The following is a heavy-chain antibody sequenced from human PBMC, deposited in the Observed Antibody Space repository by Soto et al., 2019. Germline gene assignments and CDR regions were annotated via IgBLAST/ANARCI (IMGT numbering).Heavy chain of an antibody. J-gene: IGHJ4*02. CDR1: GFTFSSYA. CDR2: ISGSGGST. CDR3: AKDSVVVVVAATPLYYFDY. V-gene: IGHV3-23*01. Sequence: GGSLRLSCAASGFTFSSYAMSWVRQAPGKGLEWVSAISGSGGSTYYADSVKGRFTISRDNSKNTLYLQMNSLRAEDTAVYYCAKDSVVVVVAATPLYYFDYWGQGTLVTVSS. D-gene: IGHD2-15*01.